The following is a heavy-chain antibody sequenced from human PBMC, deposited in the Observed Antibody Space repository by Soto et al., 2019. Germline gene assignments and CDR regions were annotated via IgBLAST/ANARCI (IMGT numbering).Heavy chain of an antibody. Sequence: EVQLLESGGGLVQPGGSLRLSCAASGFTFSSYAMSWVRQAPGKGLEWVSAISGSGGSTYYADSVKGRVTISRDNSKNTLYLQMNSLRGEDTAVYYCAKDLLAVRGEPPTDWGQGTLVTVSS. J-gene: IGHJ4*02. D-gene: IGHD3-10*01. CDR1: GFTFSSYA. CDR2: ISGSGGST. CDR3: AKDLLAVRGEPPTD. V-gene: IGHV3-23*01.